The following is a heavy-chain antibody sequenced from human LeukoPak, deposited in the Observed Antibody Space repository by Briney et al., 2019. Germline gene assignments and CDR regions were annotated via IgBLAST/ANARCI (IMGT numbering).Heavy chain of an antibody. D-gene: IGHD1-26*01. CDR3: ARVRYRGSYYWDDY. CDR1: GFTFSSYS. J-gene: IGHJ4*02. CDR2: IRSSNTYI. V-gene: IGHV3-21*01. Sequence: GGSLRLSCAASGFTFSSYSMNWVRQAPGKGLEWVSSIRSSNTYIYYADSVKGRFTISRDNAKNSLYLQMNSLRAEDTAVYYCARVRYRGSYYWDDYWGQGTLVTVSS.